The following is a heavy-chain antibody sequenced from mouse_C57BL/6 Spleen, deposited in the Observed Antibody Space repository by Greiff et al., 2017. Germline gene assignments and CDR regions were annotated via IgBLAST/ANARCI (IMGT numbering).Heavy chain of an antibody. Sequence: QVQLQQSGAELVKPGASVKISCKASGYAFSSYWMNWVKQRPGKGLEWIGQIYPEDGDTNYNGKFKGKATLTADKSSSTAYMQLSSLTSEDSAVYFCARRDDYTGLFDYWGQGTTLTVSS. CDR1: GYAFSSYW. CDR3: ARRDDYTGLFDY. D-gene: IGHD2-4*01. J-gene: IGHJ2*01. V-gene: IGHV1-80*01. CDR2: IYPEDGDT.